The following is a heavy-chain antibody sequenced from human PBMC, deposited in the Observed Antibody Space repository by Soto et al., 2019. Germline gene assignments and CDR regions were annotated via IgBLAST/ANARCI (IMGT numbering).Heavy chain of an antibody. CDR3: ARVEFGTTMVRGVGWFDP. CDR1: GGSISSGGYY. D-gene: IGHD3-10*01. V-gene: IGHV4-31*03. CDR2: IYYSGST. J-gene: IGHJ5*02. Sequence: SETLSLTCTVSGGSISSGGYYWSWIRQHPGKGLEWIGYIYYSGSTYYNPSLKSRVTISVDTSKNQFSLKLSSVTAADTAVYYCARVEFGTTMVRGVGWFDPWGQGTLVTVSS.